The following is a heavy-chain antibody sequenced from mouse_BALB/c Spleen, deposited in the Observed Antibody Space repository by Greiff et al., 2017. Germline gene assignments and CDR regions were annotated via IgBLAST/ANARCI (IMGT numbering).Heavy chain of an antibody. CDR1: GFTFSSYT. Sequence: EVNVVESGGGLVKPGGSLKLSCAASGFTFSSYTMSWVRQTPEKRLEWVATISSGGSYTYYPDSVKGRFTISRDNAKNTLYLQMSSLKSEDTAMYYCTRDRDYGSSYYAMDYWGQGTSVTVSS. J-gene: IGHJ4*01. V-gene: IGHV5-6-4*01. CDR3: TRDRDYGSSYYAMDY. CDR2: ISSGGSYT. D-gene: IGHD1-1*01.